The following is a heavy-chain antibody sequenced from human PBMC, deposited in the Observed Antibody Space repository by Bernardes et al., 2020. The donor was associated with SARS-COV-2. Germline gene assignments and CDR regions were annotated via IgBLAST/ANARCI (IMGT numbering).Heavy chain of an antibody. CDR3: ANDAGVDVFFDY. CDR1: GFTFSSYA. Sequence: GGSLRLSCAASGFTFSSYAMSWVRQAPGKGLEWVSAISGGGGSGATTYYADSVKGRFTVSRDNSKNMVYLQMNSLRVEDTAVYYCANDAGVDVFFDYWGQGTLITVSS. CDR2: ISGGGGSGATT. V-gene: IGHV3-23*01. D-gene: IGHD7-27*01. J-gene: IGHJ4*02.